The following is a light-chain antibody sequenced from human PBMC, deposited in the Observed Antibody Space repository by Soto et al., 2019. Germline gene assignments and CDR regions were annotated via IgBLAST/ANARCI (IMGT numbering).Light chain of an antibody. V-gene: IGLV2-14*01. CDR2: DVS. CDR3: SSYTSSSPPP. J-gene: IGLJ3*02. Sequence: QSVLTQPASVSGSPGQSITISCTGTSSDVGGYNYVSWYQQHPGKAPKLTIYDVSNRPSGVSNRFSGSKSGNTASLTISGLQAEDEADYYCSSYTSSSPPPFGGGTKLTVL. CDR1: SSDVGGYNY.